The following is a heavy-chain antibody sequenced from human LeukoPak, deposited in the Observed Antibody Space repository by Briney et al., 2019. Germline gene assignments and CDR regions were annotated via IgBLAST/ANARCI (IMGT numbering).Heavy chain of an antibody. CDR1: GYSFTSYW. CDR3: ARLEAIAAAGNWFDP. Sequence: SGESLKISCKGSGYSFTSYWIGWVRQMPGKGLEWMGIIYPGDSDTRYSPSFQGQVTISADKSISTAYLQWSSLKASDTAMYYCARLEAIAAAGNWFDPWGQGTLVTVSS. D-gene: IGHD6-13*01. J-gene: IGHJ5*02. V-gene: IGHV5-51*01. CDR2: IYPGDSDT.